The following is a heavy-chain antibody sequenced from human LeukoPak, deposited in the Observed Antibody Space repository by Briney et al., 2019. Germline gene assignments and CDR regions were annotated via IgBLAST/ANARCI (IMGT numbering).Heavy chain of an antibody. Sequence: ASVKVSCKASGGTFSSYAISWVRQAPGQGLEWMGWISAYNGNTNYAQKLQGRVTMTTDTSTSTAYMELRSLRSDDTAVYYCARDRGYYDSSGYYSLRHFDYWGQGTLVTVSS. V-gene: IGHV1-18*01. J-gene: IGHJ4*02. D-gene: IGHD3-22*01. CDR1: GGTFSSYA. CDR3: ARDRGYYDSSGYYSLRHFDY. CDR2: ISAYNGNT.